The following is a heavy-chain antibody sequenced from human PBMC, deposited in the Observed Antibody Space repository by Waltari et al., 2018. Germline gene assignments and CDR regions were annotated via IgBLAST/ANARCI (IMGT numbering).Heavy chain of an antibody. CDR1: GFTVSSNY. Sequence: EVQLVESGGGLIQPGGSLRLSCAASGFTVSSNYMIWVRQAPGKGLEWVSVIYSGGSTYYADSVNGRFTISRDNSKNTLYLQMNSLRAEDTAVYYCARDALVPGAGDAFDIWGQGTMVTVSS. V-gene: IGHV3-53*01. J-gene: IGHJ3*02. D-gene: IGHD3-10*01. CDR2: IYSGGST. CDR3: ARDALVPGAGDAFDI.